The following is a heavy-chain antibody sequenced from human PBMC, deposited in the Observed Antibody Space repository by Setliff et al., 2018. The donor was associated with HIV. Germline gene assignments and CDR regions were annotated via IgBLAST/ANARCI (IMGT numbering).Heavy chain of an antibody. V-gene: IGHV1-18*01. CDR1: GYTFTKYG. Sequence: ASVKVSCKTSGYTFTKYGITWVRQAPGQGLEGMGWISANNGNTNYAQKFQGRVTMTTDTSTRTAYMELGNLRSDDTAVYYCARRGYSYDTSGYYYYFDYWGQGTLVTVSS. D-gene: IGHD3-22*01. J-gene: IGHJ4*02. CDR2: ISANNGNT. CDR3: ARRGYSYDTSGYYYYFDY.